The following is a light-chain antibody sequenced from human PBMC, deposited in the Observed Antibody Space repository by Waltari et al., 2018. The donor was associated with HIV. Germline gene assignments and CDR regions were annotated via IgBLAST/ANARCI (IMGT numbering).Light chain of an antibody. CDR3: ATWDDSLSGVV. CDR1: SSTIGNYY. J-gene: IGLJ2*01. Sequence: QSVLTQPPSASATPGQRVTISCSGSSSTIGNYYLSWYQQLPGATPKVLIFRNNRLPSGVPDRFSGSKSGTSASLAISGLRSEDEADYYCATWDDSLSGVVFGGGTKLTVL. V-gene: IGLV1-47*01. CDR2: RNN.